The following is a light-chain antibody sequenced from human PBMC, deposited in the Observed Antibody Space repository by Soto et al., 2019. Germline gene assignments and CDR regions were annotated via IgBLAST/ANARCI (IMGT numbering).Light chain of an antibody. V-gene: IGLV2-11*01. CDR2: NVN. Sequence: QSALIQPPSVSGSPGQSVTISCTGTSSDVGSYDYVSWYQQHPGTVPKPMIYNVNTRPSGVPDRFSGSKSGTSASLAISGLRSEDDADYYCAAWDDRLRGGVFGGGTKVTVL. J-gene: IGLJ3*02. CDR1: SSDVGSYDY. CDR3: AAWDDRLRGGV.